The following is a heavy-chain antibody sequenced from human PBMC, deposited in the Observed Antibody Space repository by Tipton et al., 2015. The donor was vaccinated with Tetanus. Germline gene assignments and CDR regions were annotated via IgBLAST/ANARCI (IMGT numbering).Heavy chain of an antibody. CDR1: GYTFTSYY. Sequence: QLVQSGAEVKKPGASVKVSCKASGYTFTSYYMHWVRQAPGQGLEWMGIINPSGGSTSYAQKFQGRVTMTRDTSTSTVYMELSSLRSEDTAVYYCARGVAGTSPLLRLPDYWGQGTLVTASS. V-gene: IGHV1-46*01. CDR3: ARGVAGTSPLLRLPDY. D-gene: IGHD6-19*01. J-gene: IGHJ4*02. CDR2: INPSGGST.